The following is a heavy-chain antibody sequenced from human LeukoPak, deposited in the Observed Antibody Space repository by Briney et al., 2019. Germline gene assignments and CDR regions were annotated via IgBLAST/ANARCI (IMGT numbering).Heavy chain of an antibody. Sequence: GGSQRLSCAASGFTFSSYWMYWVRQAPGKGLEWVSRINSYGSSTSYADSVKGRFTISRDNAKNTLYLQINSLRAEDTAVYYCARDGMEYYYMDVWGKGTTVTISS. CDR1: GFTFSSYW. CDR2: INSYGSST. D-gene: IGHD1-26*01. V-gene: IGHV3-74*01. CDR3: ARDGMEYYYMDV. J-gene: IGHJ6*03.